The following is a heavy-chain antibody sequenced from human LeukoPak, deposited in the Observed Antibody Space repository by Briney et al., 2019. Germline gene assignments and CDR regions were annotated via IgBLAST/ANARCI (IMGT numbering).Heavy chain of an antibody. CDR1: GFTFSSYA. J-gene: IGHJ3*02. CDR3: ARLGVGATRDAFDI. V-gene: IGHV3-30-3*01. CDR2: ISYDGSNK. Sequence: GGSLRLSCAASGFTFSSYAMHWVRQAPGKGLEWVAVISYDGSNKYYADSVKGRFTISRDNSKNTLYLQMNSLRAEDTALYYCARLGVGATRDAFDIWGQGTMVTVSS. D-gene: IGHD1-26*01.